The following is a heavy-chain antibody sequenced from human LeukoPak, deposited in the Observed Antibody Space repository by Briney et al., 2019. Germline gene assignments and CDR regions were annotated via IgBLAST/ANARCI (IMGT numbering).Heavy chain of an antibody. CDR2: IYTSGST. V-gene: IGHV4-61*02. Sequence: SQTLSLTCTVSGGSISSGSYYWSWIRQPAGKGLEWIGRIYTSGSTNYNPSLKSRVTISVDTSKNQFSLKLSSVTAADTAVYYCARESYSSSWCFDYWGRGTLVTVSS. J-gene: IGHJ4*02. CDR3: ARESYSSSWCFDY. D-gene: IGHD6-13*01. CDR1: GGSISSGSYY.